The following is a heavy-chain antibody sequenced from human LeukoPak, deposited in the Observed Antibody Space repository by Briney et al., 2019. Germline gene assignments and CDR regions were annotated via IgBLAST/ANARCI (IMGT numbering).Heavy chain of an antibody. V-gene: IGHV4-30-4*07. Sequence: SETLSLTCAVSGGSISSGGYSWSWIRQPPGKGLEWIGYIYYSGSTYYNPSLKSRVTISVDTSKNQFSLKLSSVTAADTAVYYCARVGLSGPKNWFDPWGQGTLVTVSS. J-gene: IGHJ5*02. CDR3: ARVGLSGPKNWFDP. CDR2: IYYSGST. D-gene: IGHD3-9*01. CDR1: GGSISSGGYS.